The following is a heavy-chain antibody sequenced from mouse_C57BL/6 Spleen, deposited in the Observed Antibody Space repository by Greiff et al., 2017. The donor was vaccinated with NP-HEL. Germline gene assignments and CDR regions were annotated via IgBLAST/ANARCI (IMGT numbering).Heavy chain of an antibody. CDR3: ARGSNWVWFAY. J-gene: IGHJ3*01. V-gene: IGHV5-4*03. Sequence: EVMLVESGGGLVKPGGSLKLSCAASGFTFSSYAMSWVRQTPEKRLEWVATISDGGSYTYYPDNVKGRFTISRDNAKNNLYLQMSHLKSEDTAMYYCARGSNWVWFAYWGQGTLVTVSA. D-gene: IGHD4-1*01. CDR2: ISDGGSYT. CDR1: GFTFSSYA.